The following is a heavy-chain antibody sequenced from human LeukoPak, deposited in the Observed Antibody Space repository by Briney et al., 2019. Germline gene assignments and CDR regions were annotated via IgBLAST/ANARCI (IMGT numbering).Heavy chain of an antibody. CDR3: ARGGDYGDLRYFDY. D-gene: IGHD4-17*01. CDR1: GGSINNYY. CDR2: IYYRGST. J-gene: IGHJ4*02. Sequence: SESLSLTCTVSGGSINNYYWSWIRQPAGKGLEWIGYIYYRGSTNYNPSLKSRVTFSVDTSKNQFSLKLNSVTAADTAVYYCARGGDYGDLRYFDYWGQGTLVTVSS. V-gene: IGHV4-59*01.